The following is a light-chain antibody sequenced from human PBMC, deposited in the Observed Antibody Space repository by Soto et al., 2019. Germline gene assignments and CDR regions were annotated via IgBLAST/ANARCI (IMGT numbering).Light chain of an antibody. V-gene: IGKV3-11*01. CDR1: QSGNSY. J-gene: IGKJ2*01. CDR3: QQHSSWPN. CDR2: DTS. Sequence: EIVLTQSPATLSLSPGERATLSCRDSQSGNSYLAWYQQKCGQAPRRLIYDTSNRATGSPDRFSGSGSGTDFTLTISILEPEDLAVYYCQQHSSWPNLGQGTRLEIK.